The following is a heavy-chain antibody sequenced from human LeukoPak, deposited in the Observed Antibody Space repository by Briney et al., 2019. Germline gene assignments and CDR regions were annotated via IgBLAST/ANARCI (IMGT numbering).Heavy chain of an antibody. V-gene: IGHV4-59*10. D-gene: IGHD5-12*01. Sequence: SETLSLTCAVSGGSLSRYFWNWIRQPAGKGLEWIGRVYGSGSTSYNPSLKSRVTMSVDTSKNQFSLKLNSVTAADTAMYYCARATHSGYDFGYWGRGTLVSVSS. CDR1: GGSLSRYF. CDR2: VYGSGST. J-gene: IGHJ4*02. CDR3: ARATHSGYDFGY.